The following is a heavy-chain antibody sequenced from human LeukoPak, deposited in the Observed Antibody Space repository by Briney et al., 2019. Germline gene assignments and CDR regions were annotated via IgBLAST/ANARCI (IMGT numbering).Heavy chain of an antibody. J-gene: IGHJ5*02. CDR1: GDSVSSNIAA. CDR3: ARDRPVTRVTVGWFDP. V-gene: IGHV6-1*01. Sequence: SQTLSLTCAISGDSVSSNIAAWNWIRQSPSRGLEWLGRTYYRFKWYNDYAVSVKNRVTIKSDTSKNQFSLQLNSVTPEDTAVYYCARDRPVTRVTVGWFDPWGQGTLVTVSS. D-gene: IGHD4-17*01. CDR2: TYYRFKWYN.